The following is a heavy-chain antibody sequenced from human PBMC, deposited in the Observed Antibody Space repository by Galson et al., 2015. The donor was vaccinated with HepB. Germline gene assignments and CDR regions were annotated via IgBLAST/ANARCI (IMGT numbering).Heavy chain of an antibody. V-gene: IGHV3-21*01. Sequence: SLRLSCAASAFTFRSYSMNWVRQAPGKGLEWVSSISSSSTYIYYADSVKGRFTISRDNDKNSLYLQMNSLRAEDTAVYYCATDGCSSTRCYYYGMDGWGQGTTVTVSS. CDR1: AFTFRSYS. D-gene: IGHD2-2*01. CDR2: ISSSSTYI. J-gene: IGHJ6*02. CDR3: ATDGCSSTRCYYYGMDG.